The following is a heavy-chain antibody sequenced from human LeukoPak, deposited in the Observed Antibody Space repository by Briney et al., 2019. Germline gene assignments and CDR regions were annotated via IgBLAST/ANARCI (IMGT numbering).Heavy chain of an antibody. Sequence: KPSETLSNTCTDSGTSINSRRYYWGRIRQFPGKGLEWLGNMYYSGSTHYSPSLNSRVTISRQTSKNQVSLKLSSVTAADSAVYYCARLEDSGGYRFDYWGQGALVTVSS. CDR3: ARLEDSGGYRFDY. CDR2: MYYSGST. D-gene: IGHD3-22*01. CDR1: GTSINSRRYY. J-gene: IGHJ4*02. V-gene: IGHV4-39*01.